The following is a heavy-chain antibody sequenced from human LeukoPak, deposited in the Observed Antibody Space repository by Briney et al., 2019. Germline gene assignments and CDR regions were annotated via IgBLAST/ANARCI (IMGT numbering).Heavy chain of an antibody. J-gene: IGHJ4*02. CDR3: ARDRLVGATTPLY. Sequence: GGSLRLSCVASGFTFSSYSMNWVRQAPGKGLEWVSSISSSSSYIYYADSVKGRFTISRDNAKNSLYLQMNSLRAEDTAVYYCARDRLVGATTPLYWGQGTLVTVSS. D-gene: IGHD1-26*01. CDR2: ISSSSSYI. CDR1: GFTFSSYS. V-gene: IGHV3-21*01.